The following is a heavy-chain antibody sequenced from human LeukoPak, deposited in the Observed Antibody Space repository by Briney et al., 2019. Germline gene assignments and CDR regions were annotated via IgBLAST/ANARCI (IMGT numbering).Heavy chain of an antibody. V-gene: IGHV3-23*01. Sequence: GGSLRLSCVASGFTFSSYAVSWFRHAPGKGLEWVSTVVLSGVDTYYADSVRGRFTISKDSSKNTLQMNSLRAEDTAIYYCVKHSGGVYGNSDSWGQGILVTVSS. D-gene: IGHD1-1*01. CDR3: VKHSGGVYGNSDS. CDR2: VVLSGVDT. J-gene: IGHJ4*02. CDR1: GFTFSSYA.